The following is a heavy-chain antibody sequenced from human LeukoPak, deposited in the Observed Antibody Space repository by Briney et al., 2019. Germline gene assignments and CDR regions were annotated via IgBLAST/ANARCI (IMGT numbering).Heavy chain of an antibody. CDR3: V. CDR2: IKQDGSKT. V-gene: IGHV3-7*01. Sequence: GGSLRLSCAASGFTFSRYWMTWVRQAPGKGLEWVASIKQDGSKTYYLESVKGRFSISRDNAKNSLFLEVNSLSAEDTALYFDVWGQGTMIIVSA. CDR1: GFTFSRYW. J-gene: IGHJ3*01.